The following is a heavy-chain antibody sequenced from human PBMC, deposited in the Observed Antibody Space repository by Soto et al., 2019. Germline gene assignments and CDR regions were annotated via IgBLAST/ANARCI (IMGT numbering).Heavy chain of an antibody. V-gene: IGHV3-30*18. Sequence: LRLSCAASGFTFSSYGMHWVRQAPGKGLEWVAVISYDGSNKYYADSVKGRFTISRDNSKNTLYLQMNSLRAEDTAVYYCAKALGGFGEFVVDYWGQGTLVTVSS. CDR2: ISYDGSNK. CDR1: GFTFSSYG. CDR3: AKALGGFGEFVVDY. J-gene: IGHJ4*02. D-gene: IGHD3-10*01.